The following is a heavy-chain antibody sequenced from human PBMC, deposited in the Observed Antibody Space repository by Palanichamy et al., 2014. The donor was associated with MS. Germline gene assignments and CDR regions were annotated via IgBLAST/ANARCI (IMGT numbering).Heavy chain of an antibody. CDR1: GFTFSGYA. J-gene: IGHJ3*02. V-gene: IGHV3-33*01. CDR3: ARDRYSSGWRAFDI. Sequence: QVQLVESGGGVVQPGRSLRLSCAASGFTFSGYAMHWVRQAPGKGLEWVAVIWSDGSYKYYADSVKGRFTISRDNSKNTLYLQMNSLRAEDTAVYYCARDRYSSGWRAFDIWGQGTMVTVSS. D-gene: IGHD6-19*01. CDR2: IWSDGSYK.